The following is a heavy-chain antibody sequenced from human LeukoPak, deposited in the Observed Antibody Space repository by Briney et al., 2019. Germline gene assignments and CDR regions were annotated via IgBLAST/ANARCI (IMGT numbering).Heavy chain of an antibody. CDR3: AKTNGYFDQ. D-gene: IGHD2-8*01. CDR2: ISGSGETT. CDR1: GFTFSSCG. V-gene: IGHV3-23*01. Sequence: PGGSLRLSCAASGFTFSSCGMTWLRQTPAKGLEWVSAISGSGETTYYSDSVKGRFTISRDNSKNTLFLQMNSLRVEDAAMYYCAKTNGYFDQWGQGTLVAVSS. J-gene: IGHJ4*02.